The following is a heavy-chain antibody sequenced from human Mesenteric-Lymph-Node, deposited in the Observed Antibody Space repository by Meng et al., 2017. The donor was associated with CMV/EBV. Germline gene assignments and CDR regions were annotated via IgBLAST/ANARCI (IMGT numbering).Heavy chain of an antibody. J-gene: IGHJ4*02. CDR1: GFSVSRNY. CDR2: IYSGGDT. Sequence: LAWAASGFSVSRNYMSWVRQAPGKGLEWVSVIYSGGDTFYADSVKGRFTISRDISENTVFLQMNSLRAEDTAMYYCARDQSSSSSFDSWGQGTLVTVSS. D-gene: IGHD6-6*01. V-gene: IGHV3-53*01. CDR3: ARDQSSSSSFDS.